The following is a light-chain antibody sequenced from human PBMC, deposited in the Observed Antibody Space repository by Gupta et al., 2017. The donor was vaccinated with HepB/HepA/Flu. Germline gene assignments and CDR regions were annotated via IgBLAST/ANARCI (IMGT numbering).Light chain of an antibody. CDR2: AND. CDR3: DTWDGGLRGQV. V-gene: IGLV1-44*01. CDR1: SSNIGSNT. J-gene: IGLJ3*02. Sequence: QSVLTQPPSASGTPGQRVTISCSGSSSNIGSNTVDWYQQLPGSAPKLFIYANDQRPSGVHDRFSCYKSGTSASLAISGLQSEDEAEYYCDTWDGGLRGQVFGGGTKLTVL.